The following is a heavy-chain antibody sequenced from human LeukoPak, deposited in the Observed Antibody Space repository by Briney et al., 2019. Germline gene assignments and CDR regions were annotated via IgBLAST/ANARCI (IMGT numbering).Heavy chain of an antibody. J-gene: IGHJ4*02. V-gene: IGHV3-33*01. D-gene: IGHD6-13*01. CDR2: IWYDGSNK. CDR3: ARDGLIAAADYYFDY. Sequence: PGGSLRLSCAASGFTFSSYGMHWVRQAPGKGLEWVAVIWYDGSNKYYADSVKGRFTISRDNSKNTLYLQMNSLRAEDTAVYYCARDGLIAAADYYFDYWGQGTLVTVSS. CDR1: GFTFSSYG.